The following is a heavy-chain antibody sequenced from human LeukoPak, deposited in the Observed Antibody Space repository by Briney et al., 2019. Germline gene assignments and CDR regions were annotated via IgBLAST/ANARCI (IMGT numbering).Heavy chain of an antibody. V-gene: IGHV4-59*08. D-gene: IGHD5-24*01. CDR2: IYYSGRT. CDR3: ARHTRWLPFDY. CDR1: AGSSSSYY. Sequence: PSKALSFTGTGSAGSSSSYYWSWIGQPPGKGLEWIGYIYYSGRTNYNPSLKSRVTISVDTSKNRFPLNLSSVTAADIAVYCSARHTRWLPFDYWGQGTLVTVSS. J-gene: IGHJ4*02.